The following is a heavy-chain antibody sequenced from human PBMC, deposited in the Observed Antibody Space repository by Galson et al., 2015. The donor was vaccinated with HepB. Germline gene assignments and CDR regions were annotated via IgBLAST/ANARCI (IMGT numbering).Heavy chain of an antibody. D-gene: IGHD4-11*01. J-gene: IGHJ6*03. Sequence: PALVKPTQTLTLTCTFPGFSLSTPGVCVSWVRQTPGRALEWLALIGWDDDKYYSTSLKTRLTISKDTSKNQVVLTMTNMDPVDTATYYCARMYSNYHYMDVWGKGTSVTVSS. V-gene: IGHV2-70*20. CDR1: GFSLSTPGVC. CDR3: ARMYSNYHYMDV. CDR2: IGWDDDK.